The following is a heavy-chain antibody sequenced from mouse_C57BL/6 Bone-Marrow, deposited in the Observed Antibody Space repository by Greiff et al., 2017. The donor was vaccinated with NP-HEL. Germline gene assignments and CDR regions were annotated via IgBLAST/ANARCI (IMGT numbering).Heavy chain of an antibody. CDR3: ARSRNSNWDYFDY. CDR1: GYTFTSYW. D-gene: IGHD4-1*01. CDR2: INPSSGYT. V-gene: IGHV1-7*01. Sequence: VQLHQSGAELAKPGASVKLSCKASGYTFTSYWMHWVKQRPGQGLEWIGYINPSSGYTKYNQKFKDKATLTADKSSSTAYMQLSSLTYEDSAVYYCARSRNSNWDYFDYWGQGTTLTVSS. J-gene: IGHJ2*01.